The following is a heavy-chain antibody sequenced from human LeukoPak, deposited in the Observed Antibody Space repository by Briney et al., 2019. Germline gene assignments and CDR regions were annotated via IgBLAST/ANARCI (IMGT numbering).Heavy chain of an antibody. J-gene: IGHJ4*02. CDR1: GFTFSNFA. Sequence: GGSLRLSCAASGFTFSNFAMNWVRQAPGKGLEWVAKINPDGNEKSYVDSVKGRFTISRDNAKNSLYLQMNNLRAEDTAMYYCAKEEWYSFDNWGQGYLVTVSS. V-gene: IGHV3-7*01. CDR2: INPDGNEK. D-gene: IGHD1-1*01. CDR3: AKEEWYSFDN.